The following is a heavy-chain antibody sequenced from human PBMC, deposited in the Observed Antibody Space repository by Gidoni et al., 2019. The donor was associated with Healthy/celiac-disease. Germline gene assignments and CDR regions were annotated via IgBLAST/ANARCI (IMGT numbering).Heavy chain of an antibody. V-gene: IGHV3-21*01. CDR2: ISSSSSYI. Sequence: EVQLVESGGGLVKPGGSLRLSCAASGFPFSSYSMNWGRQAPGKGLEWVSSISSSSSYIYYADSVKGRFTISRDNAKNSLYLQMNSLRAEDTAVYYCARLSIAARPGEIDYWGQGTLVTVSS. CDR3: ARLSIAARPGEIDY. D-gene: IGHD6-6*01. CDR1: GFPFSSYS. J-gene: IGHJ4*02.